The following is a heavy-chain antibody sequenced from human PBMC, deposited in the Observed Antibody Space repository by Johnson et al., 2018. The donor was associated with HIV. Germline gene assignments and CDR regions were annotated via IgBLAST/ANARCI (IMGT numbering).Heavy chain of an antibody. CDR2: ISYDGTKK. CDR1: GFAFSGYA. CDR3: ARSVLDYSDYLWGRDACDI. Sequence: QVQLVESGGGVVQPGRSLRLSCAASGFAFSGYALHWVRQAPGKGLEWVAVISYDGTKKYYAGSVKGRFTIYRDNSKNTRYLQMNKLRAEDTAVYYCARSVLDYSDYLWGRDACDIWGQGTMVIVSS. V-gene: IGHV3-30*04. D-gene: IGHD4-11*01. J-gene: IGHJ3*02.